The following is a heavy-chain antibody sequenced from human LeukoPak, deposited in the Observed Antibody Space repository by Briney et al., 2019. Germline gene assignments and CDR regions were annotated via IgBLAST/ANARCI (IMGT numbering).Heavy chain of an antibody. CDR2: IWSDGSNK. D-gene: IGHD3-22*01. Sequence: GGSLRLSCAASGFTFSRYGMHWVRQAPGKGLEWVAIIWSDGSNKYYADSVKGRFTISRDNSKNTLYLQMNSLRAEGTAVYYCARDADSGGYYSYFDCWGQGTLVTVSS. CDR1: GFTFSRYG. J-gene: IGHJ4*02. V-gene: IGHV3-33*01. CDR3: ARDADSGGYYSYFDC.